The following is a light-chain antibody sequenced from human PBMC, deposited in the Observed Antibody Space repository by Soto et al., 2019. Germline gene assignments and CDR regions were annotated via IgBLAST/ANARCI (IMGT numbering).Light chain of an antibody. V-gene: IGKV1-27*01. Sequence: DIQMTQSPTSLSASVGDRVTITCRASQGIRNYVAWYQQIPGKAPKLLIYAASTLQSGVPYRFSGSGSGTDFTLTINGLQPEDVATYSCQKYSSVPVFGPVTKVEIK. CDR1: QGIRNY. J-gene: IGKJ3*01. CDR2: AAS. CDR3: QKYSSVPV.